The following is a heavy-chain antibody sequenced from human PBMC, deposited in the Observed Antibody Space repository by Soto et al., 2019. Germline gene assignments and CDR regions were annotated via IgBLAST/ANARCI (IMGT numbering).Heavy chain of an antibody. CDR1: GYSFTSYW. V-gene: IGHV5-10-1*01. CDR2: IDPSDSYT. Sequence: GESLKISCKGSGYSFTSYWISWVRQMPGKGLEWMGRIDPSDSYTNYSPSFQGHVTTSADKSISTAYLQWSSLKASDTAMYYCASHYDFCSGYYYYYGLDVWVQGTTVTVSS. J-gene: IGHJ6*02. CDR3: ASHYDFCSGYYYYYGLDV. D-gene: IGHD3-3*01.